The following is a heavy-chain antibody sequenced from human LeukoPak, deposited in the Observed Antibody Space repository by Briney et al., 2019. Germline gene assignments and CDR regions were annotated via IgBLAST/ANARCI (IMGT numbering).Heavy chain of an antibody. CDR1: GFTFTDYW. CDR2: IKQDRSEK. V-gene: IGHV3-7*01. D-gene: IGHD3-3*01. Sequence: GGSLRLSCAASGFTFTDYWMSWVRQAPGKGLELVANIKQDRSEKYYVDSVKGRFTISRDNAKNSLYLQMNSLRAEDTAVYYCARLREIPVFGVVTKSTSYFDYWGQGTLVTVSS. J-gene: IGHJ4*02. CDR3: ARLREIPVFGVVTKSTSYFDY.